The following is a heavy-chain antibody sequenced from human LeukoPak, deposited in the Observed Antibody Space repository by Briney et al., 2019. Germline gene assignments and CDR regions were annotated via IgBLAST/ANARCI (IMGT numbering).Heavy chain of an antibody. D-gene: IGHD3-10*01. CDR1: GGSITTYY. J-gene: IGHJ6*03. CDR2: ISTSGRT. CDR3: ARDFPLIYGSGSYVYYYYYYMDV. V-gene: IGHV4-4*07. Sequence: SETLSLTCTVSGGSITTYYWSWIRQPAGKGLEWIGRISTSGRTNYNPSLKSRLTMSADTSKNQFSLILNSVTAEDTAVYYCARDFPLIYGSGSYVYYYYYYMDVWGKGTTVTTSS.